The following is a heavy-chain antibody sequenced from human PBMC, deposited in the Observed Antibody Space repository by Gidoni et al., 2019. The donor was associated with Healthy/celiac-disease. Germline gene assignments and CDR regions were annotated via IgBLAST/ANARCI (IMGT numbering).Heavy chain of an antibody. Sequence: ELPLVESGGGLVKPGGSLRLSCAASGFTFNSYSMNWVRQAPGKWLEWVSSISSSSSYIYYADSVKGRFTISRDNAKNSLYLQMNSLRAEDTAVYYCARESMTYDYWGQGTLVTVSS. V-gene: IGHV3-21*01. CDR1: GFTFNSYS. CDR3: ARESMTYDY. J-gene: IGHJ4*02. D-gene: IGHD3-22*01. CDR2: ISSSSSYI.